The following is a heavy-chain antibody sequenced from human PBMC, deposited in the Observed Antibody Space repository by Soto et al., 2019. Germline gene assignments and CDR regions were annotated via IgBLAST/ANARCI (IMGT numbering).Heavy chain of an antibody. CDR2: INPNSGGT. Sequence: GASVKVSCKASGYTFTGYYMHWVRQAPGQGLEWMGWINPNSGGTNYAQKFQGRVTMTRDTSISTAYMELSRLRSDDTAVYYCARDYGTDSNYLGWFDPWGQGTLVTVSS. J-gene: IGHJ5*02. CDR1: GYTFTGYY. D-gene: IGHD4-4*01. V-gene: IGHV1-2*02. CDR3: ARDYGTDSNYLGWFDP.